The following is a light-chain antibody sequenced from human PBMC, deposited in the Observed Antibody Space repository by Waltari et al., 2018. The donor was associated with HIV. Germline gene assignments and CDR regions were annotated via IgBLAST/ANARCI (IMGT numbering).Light chain of an antibody. CDR2: EVS. CDR1: SRDVGRYDY. J-gene: IGLJ3*02. Sequence: QSALTQPASVSGSPGQSITIPCPGTSRDVGRYDYVSWYQQHPGKAPKFMIYEVSNRPSGVSNRFSGSKSGNTASLTISGLQAEDEADYYCSSYTSISTLVFGGGTKLTVL. V-gene: IGLV2-14*01. CDR3: SSYTSISTLV.